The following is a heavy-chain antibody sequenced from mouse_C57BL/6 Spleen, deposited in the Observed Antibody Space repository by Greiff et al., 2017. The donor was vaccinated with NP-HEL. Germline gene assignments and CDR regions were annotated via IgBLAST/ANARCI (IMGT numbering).Heavy chain of an antibody. Sequence: QVQLKQSGPELVKPGASVKISCKASGYSFTSYYIHWVKQRPGQGLEWIGWIYPGSGNTKYNEKFKGKATLTADTSSSTAYMQLSSLTSEDSAVYYCARLGGHYYAMDYWGQGTSVTVSS. CDR3: ARLGGHYYAMDY. V-gene: IGHV1-66*01. CDR2: IYPGSGNT. CDR1: GYSFTSYY. J-gene: IGHJ4*01.